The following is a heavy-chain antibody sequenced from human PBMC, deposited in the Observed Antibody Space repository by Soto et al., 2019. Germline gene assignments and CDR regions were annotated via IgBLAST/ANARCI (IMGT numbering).Heavy chain of an antibody. CDR3: ARQGYYYDSSGYQPFDY. CDR2: IYTSGST. D-gene: IGHD3-22*01. Sequence: PSETLSLTCTVSGGSISSYYWSWIRQPAGKGLEWIGRIYTSGSTNYSPSLKSRVTMSVDTSKNQFSLKLSSVTAADTAVYYCARQGYYYDSSGYQPFDYWGQGTLVTVS. V-gene: IGHV4-4*07. CDR1: GGSISSYY. J-gene: IGHJ4*02.